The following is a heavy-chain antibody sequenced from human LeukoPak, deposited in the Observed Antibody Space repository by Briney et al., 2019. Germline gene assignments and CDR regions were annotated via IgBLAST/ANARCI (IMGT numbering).Heavy chain of an antibody. CDR3: AGLVGRYSSGLYYYYFDY. J-gene: IGHJ4*02. Sequence: SSGTLSLTCTVSGDSINSLDLWSWVRQPPGKGLEWIGEMYLSGTTHSDPSVKSRVTISIDKSKNQFFLNLSSVTAADTAVYYCAGLVGRYSSGLYYYYFDYWGQGTLVTVSS. V-gene: IGHV4-4*02. D-gene: IGHD3-22*01. CDR2: MYLSGTT. CDR1: GDSINSLDL.